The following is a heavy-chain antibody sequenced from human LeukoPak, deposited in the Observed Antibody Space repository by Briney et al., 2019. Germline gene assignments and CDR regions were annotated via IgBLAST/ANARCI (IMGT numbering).Heavy chain of an antibody. CDR1: GFTFSNYA. D-gene: IGHD3-22*01. Sequence: PGGSLRLSCAASGFTFSNYAMSWVRQAPGKGLEGVSGVTPGGNIPYYADSVKGRFTISRDNSNSTLYLQMGSLRAADTALYYCAKDIWLVSSGFQTFDLWGQGTLVTVSS. V-gene: IGHV3-23*01. J-gene: IGHJ4*02. CDR2: VTPGGNIP. CDR3: AKDIWLVSSGFQTFDL.